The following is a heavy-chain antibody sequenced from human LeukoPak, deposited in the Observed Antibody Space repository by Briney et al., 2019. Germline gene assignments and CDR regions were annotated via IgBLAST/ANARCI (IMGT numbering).Heavy chain of an antibody. CDR1: GFTFDDYA. V-gene: IGHV3-9*01. CDR2: ISWNSGSI. CDR3: AKDIGIAAAGDHKYYYYGMDV. J-gene: IGHJ6*02. Sequence: GRSLRLSCAASGFTFDDYAMHWVRQAPGKGLEWVSGISWNSGSIGYADSVKGRFTISRDNAKNSLYLQMNSLRAEDTALYYCAKDIGIAAAGDHKYYYYGMDVWGQGTTVTVSS. D-gene: IGHD6-13*01.